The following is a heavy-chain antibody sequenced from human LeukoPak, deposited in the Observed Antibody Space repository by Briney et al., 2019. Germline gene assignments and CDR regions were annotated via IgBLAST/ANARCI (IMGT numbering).Heavy chain of an antibody. D-gene: IGHD6-19*01. J-gene: IGHJ4*02. CDR3: ARDNSGFDY. CDR2: IRHEGSAR. V-gene: IGHV3-7*01. Sequence: PGGSLRLSCVASGFTFNNYWMTWVRQAPGKGLEWVANIRHEGSARYYGDTVKGRFTSSRDDAKNSLFLQMNSLRADDTALYYCARDNSGFDYWGQGTLVTVSS. CDR1: GFTFNNYW.